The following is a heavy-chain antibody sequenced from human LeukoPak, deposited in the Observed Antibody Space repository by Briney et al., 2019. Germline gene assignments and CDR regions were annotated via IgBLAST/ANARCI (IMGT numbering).Heavy chain of an antibody. J-gene: IGHJ4*02. V-gene: IGHV1-2*02. D-gene: IGHD3-22*01. CDR2: INPNSGGT. CDR1: GYTFTGYY. Sequence: ASVKVSCKASGYTFTGYYMHWVRQAPGQGLEWMGLINPNSGGTNYAQKFQGRVTMTRDTSISTAYMELSRLRSDDTAVYYCARVDLSYYYDSSGYYGAYFDYWGQGTLVTVSS. CDR3: ARVDLSYYYDSSGYYGAYFDY.